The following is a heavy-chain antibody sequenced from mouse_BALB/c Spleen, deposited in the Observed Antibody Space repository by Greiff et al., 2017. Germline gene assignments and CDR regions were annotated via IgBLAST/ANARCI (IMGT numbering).Heavy chain of an antibody. CDR3: AREGDYRYDWFAY. Sequence: VQLQESGPGLVAPSQSLSITCTVSGFSLTGYGVNWVRQPPGKGLEWLGMIWGDGSTDYNSALKSRLSISKDNSKSQVFLKMNSLQTDDTARYYCAREGDYRYDWFAYWGQGTLVTVSA. D-gene: IGHD2-14*01. CDR2: IWGDGST. V-gene: IGHV2-6-7*01. CDR1: GFSLTGYG. J-gene: IGHJ3*01.